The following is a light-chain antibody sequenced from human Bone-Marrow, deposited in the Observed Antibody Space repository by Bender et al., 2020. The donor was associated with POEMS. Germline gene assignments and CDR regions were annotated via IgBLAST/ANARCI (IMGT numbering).Light chain of an antibody. CDR2: EDD. CDR1: SGSIGSNY. J-gene: IGLJ2*01. Sequence: NFMLTQPHSVSESPGKTVTISCTRSSGSIGSNYVQWYQQRPGSSPTIVIYEDDQRPSGVPDWFSGSIDISSNSASLTISGLKTEDEADFYCHSYDTSTVVFGGGTRLTVL. V-gene: IGLV6-57*01. CDR3: HSYDTSTVV.